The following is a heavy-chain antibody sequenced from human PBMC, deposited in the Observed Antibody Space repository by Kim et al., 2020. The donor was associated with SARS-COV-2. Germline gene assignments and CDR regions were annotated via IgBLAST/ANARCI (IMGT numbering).Heavy chain of an antibody. D-gene: IGHD1-26*01. CDR2: IWYDGSNK. CDR3: ARDEDTTHFDC. J-gene: IGHJ4*02. V-gene: IGHV3-33*01. Sequence: GGSLRLSCAASGFTFSSYGMHWVRQAPGKGLEWVAVIWYDGSNKYYADSVKGRFTISRDNSKNTLYLQMNSLRAEDTAVYYCARDEDTTHFDCWGQGTLVTVSS. CDR1: GFTFSSYG.